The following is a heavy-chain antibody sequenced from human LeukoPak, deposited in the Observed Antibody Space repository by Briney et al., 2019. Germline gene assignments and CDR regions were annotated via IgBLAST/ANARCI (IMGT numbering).Heavy chain of an antibody. CDR1: GGSFSGCY. CDR3: ALLGRSEAAASYSDYGVDV. Sequence: SETLSLTCGVFGGSFSGCYWSWIRQPPGKGLELIGEINRGGITNYHPSLKSPVTISLDTSKNLFSLRLMAVTAADTAVHYCALLGRSEAAASYSDYGVDVWGQGTTVTVSS. CDR2: INRGGIT. V-gene: IGHV4-34*01. J-gene: IGHJ6*02. D-gene: IGHD2-15*01.